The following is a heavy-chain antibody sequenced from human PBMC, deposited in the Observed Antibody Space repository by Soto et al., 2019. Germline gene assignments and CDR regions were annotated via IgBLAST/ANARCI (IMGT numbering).Heavy chain of an antibody. CDR1: GFTFSSYS. CDR3: ARDSGSSWYYFDY. Sequence: EVQLVESGGGLVQPGGSLRLSCAASGFTFSSYSMNWVRQAPGKGLEWVAYISSSSSTTIYYADAVKGRFTISRDNAKNSLYLQMNSLRDKDTAVYYCARDSGSSWYYFDYWGQGTLVTVSS. J-gene: IGHJ4*02. CDR2: ISSSSSTTI. V-gene: IGHV3-48*02. D-gene: IGHD6-13*01.